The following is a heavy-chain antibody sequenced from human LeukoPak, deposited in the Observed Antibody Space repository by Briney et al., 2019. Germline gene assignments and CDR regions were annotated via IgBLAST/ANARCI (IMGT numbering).Heavy chain of an antibody. D-gene: IGHD6-13*01. J-gene: IGHJ6*02. CDR1: GGSFSGYY. Sequence: SETLSLTCAVYGGSFSGYYWGWIRQPPGKGLEWIGEINHSGSTNYNPSLKSRVTISVDTSKNQFSLKLSSVTAADTAVYYCARVVDSSSWWAPGQYYYYGMDVWGQGTTVTVSS. V-gene: IGHV4-34*01. CDR3: ARVVDSSSWWAPGQYYYYGMDV. CDR2: INHSGST.